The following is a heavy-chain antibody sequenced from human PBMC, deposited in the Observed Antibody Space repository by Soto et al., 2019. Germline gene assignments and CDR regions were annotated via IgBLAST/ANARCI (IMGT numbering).Heavy chain of an antibody. J-gene: IGHJ4*02. CDR2: IRATGGET. CDR3: AQDRGWGVVSPSHDY. V-gene: IGHV3-23*01. CDR1: GFTFRNFV. Sequence: VQLLESGGGMVQPGGSLRVSCAASGFTFRNFVMSWVRQAPGEGLEWVSAIRATGGETFYAEAVKGRFTISRDNSKNTLYLQMNSLRDEDTALYFCAQDRGWGVVSPSHDYWGQGTLVTVSS. D-gene: IGHD2-21*01.